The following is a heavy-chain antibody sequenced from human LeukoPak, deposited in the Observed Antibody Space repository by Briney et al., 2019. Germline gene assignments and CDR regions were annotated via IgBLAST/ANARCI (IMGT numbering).Heavy chain of an antibody. J-gene: IGHJ4*02. Sequence: PGGSLRLSCVASGFTVSASYMSWVRLPAGKGLEWVSSIYSGGTPYYADSFNGRFTISRDTSKNTLYLQMNSLRVGDTAVYYCVRDGWGTTPYDSWGQGTLVTVSS. CDR1: GFTVSASY. CDR2: IYSGGTP. D-gene: IGHD1-7*01. CDR3: VRDGWGTTPYDS. V-gene: IGHV3-66*01.